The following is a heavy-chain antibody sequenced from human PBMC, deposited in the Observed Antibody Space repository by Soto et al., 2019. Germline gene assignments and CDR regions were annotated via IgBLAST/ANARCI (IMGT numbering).Heavy chain of an antibody. Sequence: VESLKISCKASGYIFANYWICWFFQKPGKGLEWMGVIYPGDSETTYSPSFEGQVIISVDRSRGTAFLEWSSLKASDTAMYYCARPGAPTDTVVYDFWGQGTQVTVSS. D-gene: IGHD5-18*01. CDR3: ARPGAPTDTVVYDF. CDR2: IYPGDSET. J-gene: IGHJ4*02. V-gene: IGHV5-51*01. CDR1: GYIFANYW.